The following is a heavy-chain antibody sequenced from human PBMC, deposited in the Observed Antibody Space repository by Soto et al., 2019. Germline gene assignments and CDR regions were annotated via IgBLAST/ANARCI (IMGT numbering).Heavy chain of an antibody. J-gene: IGHJ4*02. CDR1: GGSISSSSYY. V-gene: IGHV4-39*01. CDR2: IYYSGST. CDR3: ARPVGATGSFGY. Sequence: QLQLQESGPGLVKPSETLSLTCTVSGGSISSSSYYWGWIRQPPGKGLEWIGSIYYSGSTYYNPSLKSRVTISVDTSKNQFSLKLSSVTAADTAVYYCARPVGATGSFGYWGQGTLVTVSS. D-gene: IGHD1-26*01.